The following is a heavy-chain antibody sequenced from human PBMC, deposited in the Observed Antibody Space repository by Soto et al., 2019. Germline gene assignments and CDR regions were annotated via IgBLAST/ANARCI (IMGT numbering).Heavy chain of an antibody. CDR1: GGTFSSYA. Sequence: QVQLVQSGAEVKKPGSSVKLSCKASGGTFSSYAISWVRQAPGRGLEWLGGIIPIFGTANYAQKFQGRVTITEDESTGTAYKELSSLRSKDTTVYYCARLPELNWNGGIDYYYYGMDVWGQGTTV. V-gene: IGHV1-69*01. J-gene: IGHJ6*02. D-gene: IGHD1-20*01. CDR2: IIPIFGTA. CDR3: ARLPELNWNGGIDYYYYGMDV.